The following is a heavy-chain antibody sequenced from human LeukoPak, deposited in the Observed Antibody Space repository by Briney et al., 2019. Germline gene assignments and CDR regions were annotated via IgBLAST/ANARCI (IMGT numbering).Heavy chain of an antibody. CDR3: ARVIVSMVRGVIQGLGY. D-gene: IGHD3-10*01. CDR1: GYTFTGYY. V-gene: IGHV1-2*02. Sequence: ASVKISCKASGYTFTGYYMHWVRQAPGQGLEWMGWINPNSGGTNYAQKFQGRVTMTRDTSISTAYMELSRLRSDDTAVYYCARVIVSMVRGVIQGLGYWGQGTLVTVSS. J-gene: IGHJ4*02. CDR2: INPNSGGT.